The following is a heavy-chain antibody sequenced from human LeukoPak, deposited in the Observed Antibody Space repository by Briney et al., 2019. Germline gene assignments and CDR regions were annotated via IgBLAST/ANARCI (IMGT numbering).Heavy chain of an antibody. CDR3: ARSIRYCSSTSCYAWFDP. D-gene: IGHD2-2*01. CDR1: GYTFTGYY. V-gene: IGHV1-2*02. Sequence: GASVKVSCKASGYTFTGYYMHWVRQAPGQGLEWMGWINPNSGSSNYAQKFQGRVTMTRDTSISTAYMELSRLRSDDTAVYYCARSIRYCSSTSCYAWFDPWGQGTLVTVSS. J-gene: IGHJ5*02. CDR2: INPNSGSS.